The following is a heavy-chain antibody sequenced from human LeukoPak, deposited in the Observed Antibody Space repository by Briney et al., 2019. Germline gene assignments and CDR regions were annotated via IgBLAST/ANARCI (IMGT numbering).Heavy chain of an antibody. V-gene: IGHV3-21*04. Sequence: PGGSLRRSCAASGFTFSSYNMNWVRQAPGKGLEWVSSISSSSSYIYYADSVKGRFTISRDNAKNSLYLQMNSLRAEDTAVYYCARGQRRHIDMAPSFDYWGQGTLVTVSS. D-gene: IGHD5-24*01. CDR3: ARGQRRHIDMAPSFDY. J-gene: IGHJ4*02. CDR1: GFTFSSYN. CDR2: ISSSSSYI.